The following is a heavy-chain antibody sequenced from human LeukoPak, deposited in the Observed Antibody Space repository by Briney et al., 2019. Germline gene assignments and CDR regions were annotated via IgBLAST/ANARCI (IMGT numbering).Heavy chain of an antibody. J-gene: IGHJ4*02. CDR1: GGSFSGYY. V-gene: IGHV4-34*01. CDR3: ARGRAHWLNYYGSGSWFDY. Sequence: SETLSLTCAVYGGSFSGYYWSWIRQPPGKGLEWIGEINHSGSTNYNPSLKSRVTISVDTSKNQFSPKLSSVTAADTAVYYCARGRAHWLNYYGSGSWFDYWGQGTLVTVSS. CDR2: INHSGST. D-gene: IGHD3-10*01.